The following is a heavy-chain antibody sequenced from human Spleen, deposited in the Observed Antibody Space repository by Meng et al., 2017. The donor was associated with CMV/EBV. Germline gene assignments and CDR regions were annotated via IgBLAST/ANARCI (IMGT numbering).Heavy chain of an antibody. CDR3: ATSSGNYYSYTFDY. CDR1: GFTFSDYY. J-gene: IGHJ4*02. Sequence: GESLKISCAASGFTFSDYYMSWIRQAPGKGLEWVSYIDSGSTIYYADSVKGRFTISRDNANRSLYLQMNSLRAEDTAVYYCATSSGNYYSYTFDYWGQGALVTVSS. V-gene: IGHV3-11*04. CDR2: IDSGSTI. D-gene: IGHD1-26*01.